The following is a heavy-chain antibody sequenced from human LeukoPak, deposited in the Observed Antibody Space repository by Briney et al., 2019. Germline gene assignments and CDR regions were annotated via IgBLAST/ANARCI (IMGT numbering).Heavy chain of an antibody. J-gene: IGHJ5*02. V-gene: IGHV4-34*01. D-gene: IGHD2-2*01. CDR1: GGSFSDYF. CDR2: VNHNGST. Sequence: PSETLSLTCAVYGGSFSDYFWSWIRQSPGKGLGWIGEVNHNGSTNYNPSLKSRVTISIDTSKNQFSLKLSSVTAADTAVYYCARGDCSSASCYLSDWFDPWGQGTLVTVSS. CDR3: ARGDCSSASCYLSDWFDP.